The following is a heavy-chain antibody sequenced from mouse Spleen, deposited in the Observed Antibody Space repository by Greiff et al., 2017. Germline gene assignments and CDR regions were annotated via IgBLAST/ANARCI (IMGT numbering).Heavy chain of an antibody. CDR3: TRSIRYFDY. Sequence: VQLQQSGAELVRPGASVTLSCKASGYTFTDYEMHWVKQTPVHGLEWIGAIDPETGGTAYNQKFKGKAILTADKSSSTAYTELRSLTSEDSAVYYCTRSIRYFDYWGQGTTLTVSS. CDR2: IDPETGGT. V-gene: IGHV1-15*01. J-gene: IGHJ2*01. CDR1: GYTFTDYE.